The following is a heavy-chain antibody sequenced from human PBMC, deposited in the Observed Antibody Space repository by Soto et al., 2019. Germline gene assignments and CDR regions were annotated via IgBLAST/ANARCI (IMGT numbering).Heavy chain of an antibody. Sequence: VQLLESGGGLVQPGGSLRLSCAASGFTFSSYAMSWVRQAPGKGLEWVSTISGSGGGTSYADSVKGRFTISRDNSKNTPYLHMIRLRAEDTAVFYCAKAPHPVWAVKYFFDYWGQGTLVTVSS. CDR1: GFTFSSYA. J-gene: IGHJ4*02. CDR2: ISGSGGGT. CDR3: AKAPHPVWAVKYFFDY. V-gene: IGHV3-23*01. D-gene: IGHD3-16*01.